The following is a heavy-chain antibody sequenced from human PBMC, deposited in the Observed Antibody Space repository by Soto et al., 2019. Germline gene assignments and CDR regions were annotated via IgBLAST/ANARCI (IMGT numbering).Heavy chain of an antibody. CDR1: GFTVSSNY. D-gene: IGHD4-17*01. Sequence: EVQLVESGGGLIQPGGSLRLSFAASGFTVSSNYMSWVRQAPGKGLEWVSVIYSGGSTYYADSVKGRFTIYRDNSKNTLYLQMNSLRAEDTAVYYCARVGYAVTTGGAFEIWGQGTMVTVSS. V-gene: IGHV3-53*01. CDR3: ARVGYAVTTGGAFEI. CDR2: IYSGGST. J-gene: IGHJ3*02.